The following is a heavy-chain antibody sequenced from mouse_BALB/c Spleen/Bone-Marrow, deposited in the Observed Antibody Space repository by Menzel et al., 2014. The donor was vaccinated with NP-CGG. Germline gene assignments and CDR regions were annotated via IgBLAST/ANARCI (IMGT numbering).Heavy chain of an antibody. Sequence: VQVVESGPGLVAPSQSLSITCTVSGFSLTVYGVNWVRQPPGKGLEWLGMIWGDGITDCNSAFKSRLSISKDDSKSQVFLKMNSLQTDDTAKYYCAREGNYFDYWGQGTTLTVSS. J-gene: IGHJ2*01. CDR3: AREGNYFDY. CDR2: IWGDGIT. V-gene: IGHV2-6-7*01. CDR1: GFSLTVYG.